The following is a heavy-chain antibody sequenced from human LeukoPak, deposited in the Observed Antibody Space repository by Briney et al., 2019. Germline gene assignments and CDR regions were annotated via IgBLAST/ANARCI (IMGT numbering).Heavy chain of an antibody. J-gene: IGHJ4*02. CDR2: IYHSGST. CDR3: AREASDVLRYFVWRQNTRTEFDY. D-gene: IGHD3-9*01. V-gene: IGHV4-38-2*02. CDR1: SYSISSGYF. Sequence: SETLSLTCAVSSYSISSGYFWGWIRQPPGMGLEWIGSIYHSGSTYYNPSLKSRVTISVDTSKNQFSLKLSSVTAADTAVYFCAREASDVLRYFVWRQNTRTEFDYWGQGTLVTVSS.